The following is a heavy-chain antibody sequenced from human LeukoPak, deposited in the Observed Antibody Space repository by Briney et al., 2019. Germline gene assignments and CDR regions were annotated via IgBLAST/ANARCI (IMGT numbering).Heavy chain of an antibody. CDR2: IYYTGST. CDR3: ARGYYYYYMDV. V-gene: IGHV4-59*01. Sequence: TSETLSLTCTVSGGSISSYYWSWIRQPPGKGLEWIGYIYYTGSTNYNPSLKTRVTISVDTSKNQFSLKLSSVTAADTAVYYCARGYYYYYMDVWGKGTTVTVSS. CDR1: GGSISSYY. J-gene: IGHJ6*03.